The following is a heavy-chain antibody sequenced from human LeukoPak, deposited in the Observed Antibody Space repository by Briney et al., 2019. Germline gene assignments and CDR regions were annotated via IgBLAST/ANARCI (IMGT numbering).Heavy chain of an antibody. CDR1: GFTFSSYG. V-gene: IGHV3-30*18. D-gene: IGHD5-12*01. Sequence: GGSLRLSCAASGFTFSSYGMHWVRQAPGKGLEWVAVISYDGSNKYYADSVKGRFTISRDNSKNTLYLQMNSLRAEDTAVYYCAKDHDSRWLRLHPRPWIDYWGQGTLVTVSS. CDR2: ISYDGSNK. J-gene: IGHJ4*02. CDR3: AKDHDSRWLRLHPRPWIDY.